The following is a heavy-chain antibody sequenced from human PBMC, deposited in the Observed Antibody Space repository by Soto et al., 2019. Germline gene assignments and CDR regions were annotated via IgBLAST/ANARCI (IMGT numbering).Heavy chain of an antibody. J-gene: IGHJ4*02. CDR1: GGAISSHY. V-gene: IGHV4-59*11. CDR3: ARTIGYCTNALCPLDY. Sequence: SETLSLTCTVSGGAISSHYWNWVRQPPGKGLEWIGYIYYSGSTNYNPSLKSRVTISVDTSKNQFSLKLRSVTAADTAVYYCARTIGYCTNALCPLDYWGQGTLVTVSS. CDR2: IYYSGST. D-gene: IGHD2-8*01.